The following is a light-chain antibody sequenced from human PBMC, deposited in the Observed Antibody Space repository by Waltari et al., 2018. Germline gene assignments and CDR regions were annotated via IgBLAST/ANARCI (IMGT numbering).Light chain of an antibody. CDR3: QQYYAAPYT. CDR1: RSVLDTSKNKNF. CDR2: WAS. V-gene: IGKV4-1*01. Sequence: DIVTTQSPDSLAVSLGGRATINCKSSRSVLDTSKNKNFLAWYQLKPGQSPKLLIYWASTRESGVPDRFSASVSGTDFTLTISSLQAEDVAIYSCQQYYAAPYTFGQGTKVEIK. J-gene: IGKJ2*01.